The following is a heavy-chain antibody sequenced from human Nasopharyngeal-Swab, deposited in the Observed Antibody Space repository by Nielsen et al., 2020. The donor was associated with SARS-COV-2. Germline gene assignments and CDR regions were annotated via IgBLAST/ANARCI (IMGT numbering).Heavy chain of an antibody. V-gene: IGHV5-51*01. CDR2: IYPGDYDT. Sequence: GGSLRLSCTGSGYTFSSYWIAWVRQMPGKGLEWMGSIYPGDYDTRYSPSFQGQVTISADKSISTAYLQWSSLRASDTAMYYCASCFGSGSYYGMGYWGQGTLVTVSS. CDR3: ASCFGSGSYYGMGY. J-gene: IGHJ4*02. CDR1: GYTFSSYW. D-gene: IGHD3-10*01.